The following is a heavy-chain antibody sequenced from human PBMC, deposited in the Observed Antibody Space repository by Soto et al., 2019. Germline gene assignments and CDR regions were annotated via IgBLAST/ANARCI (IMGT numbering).Heavy chain of an antibody. J-gene: IGHJ4*02. V-gene: IGHV4-31*03. CDR1: GGSISSGGYY. CDR2: IYYSGST. Sequence: QVQLQESGPGLVKPSQTLSLTCTVSGGSISSGGYYWSWIRQHPVEGLEWIGYIYYSGSTYYNPSLKSRFTISVDTSKIQFSLKLSSVTAADKAVYYCASGVDTAMATLDYWGQGTLVTVSS. CDR3: ASGVDTAMATLDY. D-gene: IGHD5-18*01.